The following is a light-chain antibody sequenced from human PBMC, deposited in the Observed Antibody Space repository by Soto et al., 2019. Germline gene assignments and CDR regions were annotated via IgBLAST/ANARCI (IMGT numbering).Light chain of an antibody. J-gene: IGKJ1*01. CDR3: QQYDNWPWT. Sequence: EVVMMQSPATLSVSPGDRSTLSCMASQSVSSSLAWYQQKPGQAPRLLIHCASSRATGFPARFSGSGSGTEFTLTISYLRSEDFAVYYCQQYDNWPWTFGQGTKVDIK. CDR1: QSVSSS. CDR2: CAS. V-gene: IGKV3-15*01.